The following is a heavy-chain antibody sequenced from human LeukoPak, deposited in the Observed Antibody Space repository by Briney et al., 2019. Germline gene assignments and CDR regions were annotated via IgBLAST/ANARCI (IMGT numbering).Heavy chain of an antibody. CDR3: ARGQVGAWFDP. CDR1: GGSLTSTNYY. Sequence: SETLSLTCTVSGGSLTSTNYYWGWIRQSPGKGLEWIGSIYYSGSTYYNPSLKSRVTISVDTSKNQLSLKLSSVTAADTAVYYCARGQVGAWFDPWGQGALVAVPS. V-gene: IGHV4-39*01. D-gene: IGHD2-15*01. CDR2: IYYSGST. J-gene: IGHJ5*02.